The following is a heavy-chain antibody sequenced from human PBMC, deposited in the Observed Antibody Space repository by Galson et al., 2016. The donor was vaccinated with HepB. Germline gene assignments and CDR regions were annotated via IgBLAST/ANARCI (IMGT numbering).Heavy chain of an antibody. V-gene: IGHV4-61*01. CDR1: GGSVSSGSYY. CDR2: IYYSGST. CDR3: PREVGLEPNWYFDL. D-gene: IGHD1-1*01. Sequence: SETLSLTCTVSGGSVSSGSYYWSWIRQPPGKGLEWIGYIYYSGSTNYNPSLKSRVTISVDTSKNQFSLKLSSVTAADTAVYYCPREVGLEPNWYFDLWGRGTLVTVSS. J-gene: IGHJ2*01.